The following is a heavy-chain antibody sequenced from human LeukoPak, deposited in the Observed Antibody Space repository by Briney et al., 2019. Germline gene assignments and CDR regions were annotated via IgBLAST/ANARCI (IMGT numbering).Heavy chain of an antibody. Sequence: AASVKVSCTTSGYTFTSYDINWVRRATGQGLEWLGWMSPNNGDAGYAQKFQGRVTITADESTSTAYMELSSLRSEDTAVYYCARTKPILTGYSSQPRDNWFDPWGQGTLVTVSS. CDR3: ARTKPILTGYSSQPRDNWFDP. CDR1: GYTFTSYD. V-gene: IGHV1-8*01. CDR2: MSPNNGDA. J-gene: IGHJ5*02. D-gene: IGHD3-9*01.